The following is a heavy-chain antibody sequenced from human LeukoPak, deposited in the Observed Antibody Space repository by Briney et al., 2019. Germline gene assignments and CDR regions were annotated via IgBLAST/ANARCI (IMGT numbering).Heavy chain of an antibody. CDR3: ARGGRNWNDVSYYYYYYMDV. CDR2: IYTSGST. J-gene: IGHJ6*03. D-gene: IGHD1-1*01. CDR1: GGSISSYY. V-gene: IGHV4-4*07. Sequence: PSETLSLTCTVSGGSISSYYWSWIRQPAGKGLEWIGRIYTSGSTNYNPSLKSRVTISVDTSKNQFSLKLSSVTAADTAVYYCARGGRNWNDVSYYYYYYMDVWGKGTTVTVSS.